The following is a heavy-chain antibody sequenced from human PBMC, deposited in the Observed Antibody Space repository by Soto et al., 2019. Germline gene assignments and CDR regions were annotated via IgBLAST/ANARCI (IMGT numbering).Heavy chain of an antibody. Sequence: SEPLSLTCTAIVGSSRSSHFSWSWIRQPPGKGLEWIGNIYYNGTTTYSPSLESRLTISLDPSKNQFSLTLKSVTAADTAVYYCTRDAPLWFGELSKWGQGTLVTVSS. CDR3: TRDAPLWFGELSK. CDR1: VGSSRSSHFS. D-gene: IGHD3-10*01. V-gene: IGHV4-31*03. J-gene: IGHJ4*02. CDR2: IYYNGTT.